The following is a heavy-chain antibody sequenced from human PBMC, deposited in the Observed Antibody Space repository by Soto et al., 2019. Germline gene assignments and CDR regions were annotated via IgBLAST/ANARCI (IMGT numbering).Heavy chain of an antibody. CDR1: GFTFSSYG. Sequence: QVQLVESGGGVVQPGRSLRLSCAASGFTFSSYGMHWVRQAPGKGLEWVALIWYDGSNKYYADSVKGRFTISRDNSKNTLFLQMNSLRAEDTAVYYFARGARRYYYYGMDAWGQGTTVTVSS. D-gene: IGHD3-16*01. CDR3: ARGARRYYYYGMDA. V-gene: IGHV3-33*01. J-gene: IGHJ6*02. CDR2: IWYDGSNK.